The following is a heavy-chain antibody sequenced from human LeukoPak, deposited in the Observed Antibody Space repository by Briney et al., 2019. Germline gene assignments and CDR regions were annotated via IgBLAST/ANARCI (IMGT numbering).Heavy chain of an antibody. Sequence: PGGSLRLSCAASGFTFSTYSINWVRQAPGKGLEWVSSISSSSSSYIYYADSVKGRFTISRDNAKNSLYLQMNSLRAEDTAVYYCARVGDYGGNPPDYWGQGTLVTVSS. V-gene: IGHV3-21*01. CDR1: GFTFSTYS. J-gene: IGHJ4*02. D-gene: IGHD4-23*01. CDR3: ARVGDYGGNPPDY. CDR2: ISSSSSSYI.